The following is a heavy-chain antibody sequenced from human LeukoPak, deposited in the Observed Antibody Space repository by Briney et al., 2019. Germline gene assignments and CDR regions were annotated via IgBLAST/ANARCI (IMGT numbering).Heavy chain of an antibody. CDR1: GYTFTSYG. CDR3: ALGGGSSWYRYFDY. V-gene: IGHV1-18*01. D-gene: IGHD6-13*01. Sequence: ASVKVSCKASGYTFTSYGISWVRQAPGQGLKWMGWISAYNGNTNYAQKLQGRVTMTTDTSTSTAYMEVRSLRSDDTAVYYCALGGGSSWYRYFDYWGQGTLVTVST. J-gene: IGHJ4*02. CDR2: ISAYNGNT.